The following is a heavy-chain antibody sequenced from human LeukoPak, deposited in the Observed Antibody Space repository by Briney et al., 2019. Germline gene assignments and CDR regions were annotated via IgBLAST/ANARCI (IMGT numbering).Heavy chain of an antibody. CDR1: GFTFSSYS. CDR2: ISSSSSYI. CDR3: AREPIAAPYYFDY. D-gene: IGHD6-13*01. J-gene: IGHJ4*02. Sequence: GGSLTLSCAASGFTFSSYSMNWVRQAPGKGLEWVSSISSSSSYIYYADSVKGRFTISRDNAKNSLYLQMNSLRAEDTAVYYCAREPIAAPYYFDYWGQGTLVTVSS. V-gene: IGHV3-21*01.